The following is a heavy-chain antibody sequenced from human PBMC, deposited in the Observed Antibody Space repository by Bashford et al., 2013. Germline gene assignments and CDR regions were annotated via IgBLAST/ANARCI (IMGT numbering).Heavy chain of an antibody. CDR3: ASLRLTGTTYEDF. J-gene: IGHJ6*02. Sequence: GGSLRLSCAASGFSVSNNYMSWVRQAPGKGLEWVSVIYSGGSTYYADSVKGRFTISRDNAKNTLYLQMNSLRAEDTAVYYCASLRLTGTTYEDFWGQGTTVTVSS. CDR2: IYSGGST. V-gene: IGHV3-53*01. D-gene: IGHD1-7*01. CDR1: GFSVSNNY.